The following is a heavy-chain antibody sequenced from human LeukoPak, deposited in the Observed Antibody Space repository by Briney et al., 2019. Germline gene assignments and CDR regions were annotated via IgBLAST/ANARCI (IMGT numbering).Heavy chain of an antibody. V-gene: IGHV1-24*01. D-gene: IGHD3-22*01. CDR2: FDPEDGET. J-gene: IGHJ4*02. Sequence: ASVTVSCKVSGYTLTELSMHWVRQAPGKGLEWMGGFDPEDGETIYAQKFQGRVTMTEDTSTDTAYMELSSLRSEDTAVCYCATEVIRSSGYFDYFDYWGQGTLVTVSS. CDR3: ATEVIRSSGYFDYFDY. CDR1: GYTLTELS.